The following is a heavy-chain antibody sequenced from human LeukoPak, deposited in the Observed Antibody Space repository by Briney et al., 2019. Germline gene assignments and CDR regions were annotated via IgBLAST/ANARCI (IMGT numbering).Heavy chain of an antibody. CDR2: INHSGST. CDR1: GGSFSGYY. V-gene: IGHV4-34*01. CDR3: AISGYHLFDY. Sequence: PSETLSLTCAVYGGSFSGYYWSWLRQPQGKGLEWIGEINHSGSTNYNPSLKSRVTISVDTSKNQFSLKLSSVTAADTAVYYCAISGYHLFDYWGQGTLVTVSS. D-gene: IGHD5-12*01. J-gene: IGHJ4*02.